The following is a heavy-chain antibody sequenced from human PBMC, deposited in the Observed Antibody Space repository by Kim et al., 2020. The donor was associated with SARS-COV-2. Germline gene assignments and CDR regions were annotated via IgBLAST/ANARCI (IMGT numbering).Heavy chain of an antibody. CDR1: GFTFSGSA. CDR3: TIQRLSSGYP. CDR2: ISSKANSYAT. Sequence: GGSLRLSCAASGFTFSGSAMHWVRQASGKGPEWVGRISSKANSYATAYAASVKGRFTISRDDSKNTAYLQVNSLKTEDTAVYYCTIQRLSSGYPWGHETPVTVSS. D-gene: IGHD3-22*01. V-gene: IGHV3-73*01. J-gene: IGHJ4*03.